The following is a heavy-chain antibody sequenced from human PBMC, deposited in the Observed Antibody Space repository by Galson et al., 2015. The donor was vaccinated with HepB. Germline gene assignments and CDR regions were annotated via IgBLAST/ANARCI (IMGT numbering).Heavy chain of an antibody. V-gene: IGHV1-69*13. CDR1: GDTFNSYV. CDR2: IIPVFGTA. J-gene: IGHJ4*02. D-gene: IGHD4-17*01. Sequence: SVKVSCKASGDTFNSYVISWVRQAPGQGLEWMGGIIPVFGTANNAQRFQGRVTITADESTSTGYMELSSLRSEDTAVYYCARSDYLSHRYFDYWGQGTLVTVSS. CDR3: ARSDYLSHRYFDY.